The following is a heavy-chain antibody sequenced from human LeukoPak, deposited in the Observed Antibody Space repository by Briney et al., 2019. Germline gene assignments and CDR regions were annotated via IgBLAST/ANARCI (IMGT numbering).Heavy chain of an antibody. Sequence: GGSLRLSCSASGFTFSSYVMHWVRQAPGKGLEYVSAISSNGGSTYYADSVKGRFTISRDNSKNTLYLQMSSLRAEDTAVYYCVKESGYCSGGSCYYFDYWGQGTLVTVSS. J-gene: IGHJ4*02. D-gene: IGHD2-15*01. CDR1: GFTFSSYV. CDR3: VKESGYCSGGSCYYFDY. V-gene: IGHV3-64D*09. CDR2: ISSNGGST.